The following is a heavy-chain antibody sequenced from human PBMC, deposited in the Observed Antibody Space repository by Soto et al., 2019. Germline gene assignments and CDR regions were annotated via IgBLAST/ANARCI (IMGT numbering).Heavy chain of an antibody. CDR3: ARVTWDLRWNYDSGAFDI. V-gene: IGHV4-34*01. CDR1: GGSFSGYY. D-gene: IGHD1-7*01. J-gene: IGHJ3*02. Sequence: PSETLSLTCAVYGGSFSGYYWSWIRQPPGKGLEWIGEINHSGSTNYNPSLKSRVTISVDTSKNQFSLKLSSVTAADTAVYCCARVTWDLRWNYDSGAFDIWGQGTMVTVSS. CDR2: INHSGST.